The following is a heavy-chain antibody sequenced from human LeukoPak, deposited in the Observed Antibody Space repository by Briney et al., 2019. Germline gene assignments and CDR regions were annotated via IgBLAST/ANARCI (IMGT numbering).Heavy chain of an antibody. CDR3: ARTSCSGGNCFHFDY. D-gene: IGHD2-15*01. Sequence: PSETLSLTCTVSGASINSYYFTWIRQPAGKGLEGIGRVFSDGATDYNPSLQSRVTMSLDTSKNQVSLKLSSVAAADAAVYYCARTSCSGGNCFHFDYWGQGTLVTVSS. CDR1: GASINSYY. J-gene: IGHJ4*02. CDR2: VFSDGAT. V-gene: IGHV4-4*07.